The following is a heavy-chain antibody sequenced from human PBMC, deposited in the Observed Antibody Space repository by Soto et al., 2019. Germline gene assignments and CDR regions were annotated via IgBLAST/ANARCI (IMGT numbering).Heavy chain of an antibody. D-gene: IGHD4-17*01. CDR3: ARSLEGTTVTNWFDP. V-gene: IGHV1-69*01. J-gene: IGHJ5*02. CDR1: ADTFNSYS. CDR2: ITPFFGTA. Sequence: QVQLVQSGAEVKKPGSSVKVSCKASADTFNSYSLSWLRQAPGQRLGRMGVITPFFGTADYAQSFEDRLTITADDSTSTVYMALSSLRSDDTAVYYCARSLEGTTVTNWFDPWGQGALVTVSS.